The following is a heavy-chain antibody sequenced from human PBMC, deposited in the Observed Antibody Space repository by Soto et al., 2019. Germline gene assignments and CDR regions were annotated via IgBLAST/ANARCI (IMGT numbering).Heavy chain of an antibody. CDR1: GGTFSSYA. CDR2: IIPIFGTA. J-gene: IGHJ6*02. Sequence: ASVKVSCKASGGTFSSYAISWVRQAPGQGLEWMGGIIPIFGTANYAQKFQGRVTITADESTSTAYMELSSLRSEDTAVYYCARGLWIQLAPHRYYYYGMDVWGQGTTVTVSS. CDR3: ARGLWIQLAPHRYYYYGMDV. V-gene: IGHV1-69*13. D-gene: IGHD5-18*01.